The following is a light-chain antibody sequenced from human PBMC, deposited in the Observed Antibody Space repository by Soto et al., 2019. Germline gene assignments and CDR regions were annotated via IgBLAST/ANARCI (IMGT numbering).Light chain of an antibody. J-gene: IGKJ2*01. CDR1: QSVSSSY. CDR2: GAS. V-gene: IGKV3-20*01. CDR3: QQYGSTVT. Sequence: EIVLTQSPGTLSLSPGERATLSCRASQSVSSSYFAWYQQTPGQAPRLLIYGASIRATGIPDRFSGSGSGTDFTLTISRLEPEDFAVYYCQQYGSTVTFGQGTKLEIK.